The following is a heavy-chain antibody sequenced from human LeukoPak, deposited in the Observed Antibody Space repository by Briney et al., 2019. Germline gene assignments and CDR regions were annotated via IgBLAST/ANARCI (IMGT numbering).Heavy chain of an antibody. V-gene: IGHV3-48*03. CDR2: ISSSGSTI. Sequence: GGSLRLSCAASGFTFSSYEMNWVRQAPGKGLEWVSYISSSGSTIYYADSVKGRFTISRDNAKNSLYLQMNGLRAEDTAVYYCARGRWLQPLDYWSQGTLVTVSP. CDR3: ARGRWLQPLDY. D-gene: IGHD5-24*01. J-gene: IGHJ4*02. CDR1: GFTFSSYE.